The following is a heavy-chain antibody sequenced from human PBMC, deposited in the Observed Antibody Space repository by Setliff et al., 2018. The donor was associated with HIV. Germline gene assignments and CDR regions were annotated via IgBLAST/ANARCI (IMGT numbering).Heavy chain of an antibody. D-gene: IGHD3-22*01. J-gene: IGHJ4*02. V-gene: IGHV1-2*02. CDR1: GYTFTNYY. CDR2: INPNNGGT. Sequence: GASVKVSCKASGYTFTNYYMHWVRQAPGQGLEWMGWINPNNGGTNYAQKFQGRVTMTRDTSISTAYMELSRLRSDDTAVYYCARGMDYYDTSGYYQYYFDYWGQGTLVTVSS. CDR3: ARGMDYYDTSGYYQYYFDY.